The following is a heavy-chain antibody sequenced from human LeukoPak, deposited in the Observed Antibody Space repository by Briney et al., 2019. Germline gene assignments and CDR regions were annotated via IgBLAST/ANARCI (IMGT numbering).Heavy chain of an antibody. CDR1: GFTFDDYA. V-gene: IGHV3-9*01. Sequence: PGRSLRLSCAASGFTFDDYAMRWVRQAPGKGLEWVSGISWNSGSIGYADSVKGRFTISRDNAKNSLYLQMNSLRAEDTALYYCAKDIMGGGELPPVGYFDYWGQGTLVTVSS. J-gene: IGHJ4*02. D-gene: IGHD1-26*01. CDR3: AKDIMGGGELPPVGYFDY. CDR2: ISWNSGSI.